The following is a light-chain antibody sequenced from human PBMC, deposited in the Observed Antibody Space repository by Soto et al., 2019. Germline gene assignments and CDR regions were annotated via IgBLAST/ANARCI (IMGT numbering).Light chain of an antibody. Sequence: QSVLTQPASVSGSPGQSIAISCTGTSSDVGGFNYVSWYQQHPGKAPKFTIYDVSSRPSGVSDRFSGSKSGNTASLTISGLQAEDEADYYCASYTTSSTYVFGTGTKVTVL. CDR1: SSDVGGFNY. CDR3: ASYTTSSTYV. J-gene: IGLJ1*01. CDR2: DVS. V-gene: IGLV2-14*03.